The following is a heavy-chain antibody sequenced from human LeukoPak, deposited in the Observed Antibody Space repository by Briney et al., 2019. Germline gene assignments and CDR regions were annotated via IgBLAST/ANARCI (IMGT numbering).Heavy chain of an antibody. J-gene: IGHJ4*02. CDR1: GYTFTAYH. CDR3: AKGNDSVWGSHRGSLDY. D-gene: IGHD3-16*01. Sequence: ASVKVSCKASGYTFTAYHIHWVRQAPGQGLEWMGWINANSGGTNYAQSFQDRVTMTRDTSISTAYMELSRLTSDDTAVYYCAKGNDSVWGSHRGSLDYWGQGTPVTVSS. CDR2: INANSGGT. V-gene: IGHV1-2*02.